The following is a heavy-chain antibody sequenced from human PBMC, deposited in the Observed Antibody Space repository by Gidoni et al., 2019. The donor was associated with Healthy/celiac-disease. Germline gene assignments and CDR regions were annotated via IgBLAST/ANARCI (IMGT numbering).Heavy chain of an antibody. V-gene: IGHV3-23*01. J-gene: IGHJ4*02. CDR1: GFTFSSYA. CDR3: AKVQDSSGYHPVFGY. CDR2: ISGSGGRT. D-gene: IGHD3-22*01. Sequence: EVQLLESGGGLVQPGGSLRLSCAASGFTFSSYAMSWVRQAPGKGLEWVSAISGSGGRTYYADSVKGRFTISRDNSKNTLYLQMNSLRAEDTAVYYCAKVQDSSGYHPVFGYWGQGTLVTVSS.